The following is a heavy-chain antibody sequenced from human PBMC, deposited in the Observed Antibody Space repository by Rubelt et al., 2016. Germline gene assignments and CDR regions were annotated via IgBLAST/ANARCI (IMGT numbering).Heavy chain of an antibody. Sequence: QVQLQQWGAGLLKPSETLSLTCAVYGGSFSGYYWSWIRQPPGKGLEWIGEINHSGSTNYNPSLKSRVTISVEPSKNQLSLKLSSVTAADTAVYYCARGRRGSSSWLGRDYYGMDVWGQGTTVTVSS. V-gene: IGHV4-34*01. J-gene: IGHJ6*02. CDR2: INHSGST. CDR3: ARGRRGSSSWLGRDYYGMDV. D-gene: IGHD6-13*01. CDR1: GGSFSGYY.